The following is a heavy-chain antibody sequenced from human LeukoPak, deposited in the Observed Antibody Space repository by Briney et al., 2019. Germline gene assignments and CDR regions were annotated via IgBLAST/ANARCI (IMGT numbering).Heavy chain of an antibody. Sequence: PGGPLRLSCAASGFTFSSYSMNWVRQAPGKGLEWVSSISSSSSYIYYADSVKGRFTISRDNAKNSLYLQMNSLRAEDTAVYYCARGSGPRVDAFDIWGQGTMGTVSS. D-gene: IGHD1-26*01. J-gene: IGHJ3*02. CDR3: ARGSGPRVDAFDI. CDR2: ISSSSSYI. CDR1: GFTFSSYS. V-gene: IGHV3-21*01.